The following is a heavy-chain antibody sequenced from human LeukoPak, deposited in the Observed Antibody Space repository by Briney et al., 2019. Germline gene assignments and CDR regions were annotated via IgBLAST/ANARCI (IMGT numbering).Heavy chain of an antibody. CDR2: ISGDGGST. CDR3: AKDYYGSGSSTYYYGMDV. D-gene: IGHD3-10*01. Sequence: GGSLRLSCAASGFTFDDYAMHWVRQAPGKGLEWVSLISGDGGSTYYADSVKGRFTISRDNSKNSLYLQMNSLRTEDTALYYCAKDYYGSGSSTYYYGMDVWGQGTTVTVSS. V-gene: IGHV3-43*02. CDR1: GFTFDDYA. J-gene: IGHJ6*02.